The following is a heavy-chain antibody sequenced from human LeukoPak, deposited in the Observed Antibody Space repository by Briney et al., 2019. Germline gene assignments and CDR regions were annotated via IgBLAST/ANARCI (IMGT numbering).Heavy chain of an antibody. Sequence: GGSLRLSCASSAFTFSSYSMSWVRQAPGKGLEWVSAITGSGGNTYYADSVKGRFTISRDNSKNTLYLQMNSLRVEDTAVYYFAKDGDSRMWYKDDFHIWGLGTMVTVSS. CDR2: ITGSGGNT. J-gene: IGHJ3*02. V-gene: IGHV3-23*01. CDR3: AKDGDSRMWYKDDFHI. D-gene: IGHD3-22*01. CDR1: AFTFSSYS.